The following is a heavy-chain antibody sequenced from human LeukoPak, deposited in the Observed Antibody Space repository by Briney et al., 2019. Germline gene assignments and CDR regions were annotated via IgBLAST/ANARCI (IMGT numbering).Heavy chain of an antibody. CDR2: IGHTSGA. J-gene: IGHJ4*02. D-gene: IGHD3-10*01. CDR1: GFTFSSYA. Sequence: AGTLRLSCAASGFTFSSYAMCWVRQAPGKGPEWVATIGHTSGAWYADSVMGRFTISRDNSKSMLYLHMNSLSGEDTALYYCADFGSGSYIFNYWGQGSLVTVSS. V-gene: IGHV3-23*01. CDR3: ADFGSGSYIFNY.